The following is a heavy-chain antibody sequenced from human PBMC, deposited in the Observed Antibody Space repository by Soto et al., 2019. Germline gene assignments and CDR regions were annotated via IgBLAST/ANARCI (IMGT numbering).Heavy chain of an antibody. CDR1: GGSISSYY. CDR3: ARTPNGYGDYYFDY. D-gene: IGHD4-17*01. CDR2: IYHSGST. V-gene: IGHV4-59*08. Sequence: SETLSLTCTVSGGSISSYYWSWIRQPPGKGLEWIGNIYHSGSTYYNPSLKSRVTISVDTSKNQFSLKLSSVTAADTAVYYCARTPNGYGDYYFDYWGQGSLVTVSS. J-gene: IGHJ4*02.